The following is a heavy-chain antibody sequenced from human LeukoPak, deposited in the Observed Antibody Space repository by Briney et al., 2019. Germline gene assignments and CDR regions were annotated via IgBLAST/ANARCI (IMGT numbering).Heavy chain of an antibody. Sequence: SETLSLTCAVSGYSISSGYYWGWIRQPPGKGLEWIGSIYHSGSTYYNPSLKSRVTISVDTSKNQFSLKLSSVTAADTAMYYCARRHRSYDSGGHVIDYWGQGTLVTVSS. J-gene: IGHJ4*02. CDR2: IYHSGST. V-gene: IGHV4-38-2*01. CDR3: ARRHRSYDSGGHVIDY. D-gene: IGHD3-22*01. CDR1: GYSISSGYY.